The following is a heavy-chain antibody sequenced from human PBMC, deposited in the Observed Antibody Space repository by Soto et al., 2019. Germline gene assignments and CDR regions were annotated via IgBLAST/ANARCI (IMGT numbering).Heavy chain of an antibody. V-gene: IGHV4-31*03. CDR3: ARLTLSNYGARWFDP. D-gene: IGHD4-4*01. CDR1: GASISSGGYY. Sequence: SETLSLTCTVSGASISSGGYYWSWIRQHPGKGLEWIGYIYYSGSTYYNPSLKSRVTMSLDTSDNQFSLKLSSVTAADTAVYFCARLTLSNYGARWFDPWGQETLVTVSS. J-gene: IGHJ5*02. CDR2: IYYSGST.